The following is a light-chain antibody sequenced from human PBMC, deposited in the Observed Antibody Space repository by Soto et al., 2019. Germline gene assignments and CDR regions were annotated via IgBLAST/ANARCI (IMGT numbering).Light chain of an antibody. CDR3: QQSYSTPPS. Sequence: DILMTQSPSSLSASVGDRVTITCRASQSISSYLNWYQQKPGKAPMLLIYAASSWQSGVPSRFSGSGSGTDFTLTISRLQPEDVATYYCQQSYSTPPSFGQGTKLEIK. CDR1: QSISSY. V-gene: IGKV1-39*01. J-gene: IGKJ2*01. CDR2: AAS.